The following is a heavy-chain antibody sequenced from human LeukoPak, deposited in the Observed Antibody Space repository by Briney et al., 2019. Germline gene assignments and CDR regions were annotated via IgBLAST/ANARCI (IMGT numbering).Heavy chain of an antibody. V-gene: IGHV3-30*02. Sequence: TGGSLRLSCAASGFTFSSYGMHWVRQAPGKGLEWVAFIRYDGNDKYYADSVKGRFTISRDNSKNTLYLQMNSLRAEDTALYYCAKRYSGYEIDYWGQGTLATVSS. J-gene: IGHJ4*02. CDR3: AKRYSGYEIDY. CDR2: IRYDGNDK. CDR1: GFTFSSYG. D-gene: IGHD5-12*01.